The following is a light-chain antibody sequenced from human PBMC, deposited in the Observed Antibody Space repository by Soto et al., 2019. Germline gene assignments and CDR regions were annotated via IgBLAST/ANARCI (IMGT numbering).Light chain of an antibody. CDR2: DTS. CDR1: QSVGSS. CDR3: QHRSNWPPEVT. V-gene: IGKV3-11*01. Sequence: EIVLTQSPDTLTLSPGERATLSCRASQSVGSSLAWYQQKPGQAPRLLIYDTSSRATGIPARFSGSGSGTDFTLTISSLEPEDFAVYYCQHRSNWPPEVTFGPGTKVDIK. J-gene: IGKJ3*01.